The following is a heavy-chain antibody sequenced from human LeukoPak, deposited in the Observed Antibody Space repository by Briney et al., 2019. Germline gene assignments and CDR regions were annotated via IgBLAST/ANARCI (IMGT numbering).Heavy chain of an antibody. CDR3: ARDRLGPSFSVSHFDL. CDR1: GFTFVDYG. V-gene: IGHV3-20*04. J-gene: IGHJ4*02. Sequence: GGSLRLSCATSGFTFVDYGLSWVRRVPGKGLEWLCAINYNGAITDHADSVKGRFTISRDNAKNSLYLRMDSLRAEDTALYYCARDRLGPSFSVSHFDLWGQGTLVTVSS. D-gene: IGHD3-3*02. CDR2: INYNGAIT.